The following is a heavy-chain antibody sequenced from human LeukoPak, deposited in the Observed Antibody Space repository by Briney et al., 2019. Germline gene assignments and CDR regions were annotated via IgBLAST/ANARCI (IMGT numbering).Heavy chain of an antibody. CDR2: IYTSGST. CDR1: GGSISSGSYY. CDR3: ARDPAVAGPDYYYYGMDV. Sequence: PSETLSLTCTVSGGSISSGSYYWSWIQQPAGKGLEWIGRIYTSGSTNYNPSLKSRVTISVDTSKNQFSLKLSSVTAADTAVYYCARDPAVAGPDYYYYGMDVWGQGTTVTVSS. D-gene: IGHD6-19*01. V-gene: IGHV4-61*02. J-gene: IGHJ6*02.